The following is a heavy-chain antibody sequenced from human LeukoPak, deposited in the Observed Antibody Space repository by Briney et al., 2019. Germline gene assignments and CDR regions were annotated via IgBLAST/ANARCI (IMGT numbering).Heavy chain of an antibody. V-gene: IGHV3-23*01. CDR3: AKRGVVIRVILVGFHKQAYYFDS. D-gene: IGHD3-10*01. CDR2: ISDSGGAT. Sequence: GGSLRLSCAVSGVTLSNYGMAWVRQAPGKGLEWVAGISDSGGATNFADSVKGRFTISRDNAKNTLYLQMSSLRAEDAAVYFCAKRGVVIRVILVGFHKQAYYFDSWGQGALVTVSS. CDR1: GVTLSNYG. J-gene: IGHJ4*02.